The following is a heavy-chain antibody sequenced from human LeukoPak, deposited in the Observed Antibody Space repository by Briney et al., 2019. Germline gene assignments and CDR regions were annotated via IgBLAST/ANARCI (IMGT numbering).Heavy chain of an antibody. J-gene: IGHJ4*02. Sequence: PSETLSLTCTVSGGSISSGSYYWSWIRQPAGKGLEWIGYIYYSGSTYYNPSLKSRVTISVDRSKNQFSLKLSSVTAADTAVYYCARSRKALVGATKGYFDYWGQGTLVTVSS. CDR2: IYYSGST. CDR3: ARSRKALVGATKGYFDY. D-gene: IGHD1-26*01. V-gene: IGHV4-61*10. CDR1: GGSISSGSYY.